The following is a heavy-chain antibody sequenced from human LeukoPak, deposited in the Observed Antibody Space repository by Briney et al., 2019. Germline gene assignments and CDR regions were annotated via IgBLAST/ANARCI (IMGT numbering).Heavy chain of an antibody. V-gene: IGHV3-23*01. Sequence: GGSLRLSCAASGFTFSSYAMSWVRQAPGKGLEWVSAISGSGGSTYYADSVKGRFTISRDNSKNTLYLQMNSLRAEDTAVYYCAKVRYYDILTLGNWFDPWGQGTLVTVSS. CDR1: GFTFSSYA. CDR3: AKVRYYDILTLGNWFDP. D-gene: IGHD3-9*01. J-gene: IGHJ5*02. CDR2: ISGSGGST.